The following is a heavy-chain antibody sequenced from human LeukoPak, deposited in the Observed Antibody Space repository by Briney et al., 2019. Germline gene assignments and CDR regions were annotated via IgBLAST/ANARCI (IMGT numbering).Heavy chain of an antibody. CDR1: GFTFNNAW. CDR2: IKSKTDGGTT. J-gene: IGHJ4*02. D-gene: IGHD3-16*01. CDR3: ATEVMYITPVADY. Sequence: GGSLRLSCAASGFTFNNAWMNWVRQAPGKGLEWVGRIKSKTDGGTTDYAAPVKGRFTISRDDSNNRLHLQMNSLKIEDTAVYYCATEVMYITPVADYWGQGTLVTVSS. V-gene: IGHV3-15*01.